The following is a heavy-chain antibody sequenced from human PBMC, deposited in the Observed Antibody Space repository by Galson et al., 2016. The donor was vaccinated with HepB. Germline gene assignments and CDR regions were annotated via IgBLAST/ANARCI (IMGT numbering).Heavy chain of an antibody. D-gene: IGHD2-8*01. Sequence: PALVKPTQTLTLTCTFSGFSLSTTGMCVSWIRQSPGKALEWLALIDWDDDKYYNTSLKTRLTISKDTSKNQVVLAMTNMDPVDTATYYCARINRGMVLGAFDIWGQGRMVTVSS. CDR3: ARINRGMVLGAFDI. V-gene: IGHV2-70*01. J-gene: IGHJ3*02. CDR2: IDWDDDK. CDR1: GFSLSTTGMC.